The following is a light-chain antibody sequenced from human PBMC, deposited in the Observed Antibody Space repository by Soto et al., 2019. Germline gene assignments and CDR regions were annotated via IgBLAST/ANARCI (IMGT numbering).Light chain of an antibody. V-gene: IGKV3-20*01. CDR1: QSVNSKF. CDR3: QHYGGSLGLFT. Sequence: EIVLTQSPGTLSLSPGERAALSCRASQSVNSKFLAWYQQKPGQAPRLLISGTSSRATGIPDRFSGSGSETDFTLTISRLEPEDFAVYYWQHYGGSLGLFTFGPGTKVDIK. CDR2: GTS. J-gene: IGKJ3*01.